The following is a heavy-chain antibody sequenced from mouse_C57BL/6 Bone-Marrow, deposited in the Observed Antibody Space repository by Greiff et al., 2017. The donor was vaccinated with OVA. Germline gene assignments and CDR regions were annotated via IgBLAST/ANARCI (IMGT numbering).Heavy chain of an antibody. D-gene: IGHD2-3*01. J-gene: IGHJ1*03. Sequence: QVQLQQPGAELVKPGASVKLSCKASGYTFTSYWMHWVKQRPGQGLEWIGMIHTNSGSTNYNEKFKSKATLTVDKSSSTAYRQLSSLTSEDSAVYYWARSWILPYWYFDVWGTGTTVTVSS. CDR3: ARSWILPYWYFDV. V-gene: IGHV1-64*01. CDR2: IHTNSGST. CDR1: GYTFTSYW.